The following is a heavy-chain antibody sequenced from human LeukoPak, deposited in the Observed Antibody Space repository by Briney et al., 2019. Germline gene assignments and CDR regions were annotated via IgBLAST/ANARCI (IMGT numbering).Heavy chain of an antibody. CDR1: GGSLSSSSYY. V-gene: IGHV4-39*01. D-gene: IGHD3-10*01. J-gene: IGHJ4*02. Sequence: SETLSLTCTVSGGSLSSSSYYWGWIRQPPGKGLEWIGSIYYSGSTYYNPSLKSRVTISVDTSKNQFSLKLSSVTAADTAVYYCARLYYYFDYWGQGTLVTVSS. CDR2: IYYSGST. CDR3: ARLYYYFDY.